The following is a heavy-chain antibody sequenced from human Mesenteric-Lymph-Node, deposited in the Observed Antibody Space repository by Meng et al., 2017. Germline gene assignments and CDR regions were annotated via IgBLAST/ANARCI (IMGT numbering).Heavy chain of an antibody. D-gene: IGHD3-10*01. CDR1: GGSISGFY. V-gene: IGHV4-4*07. CDR2: IYPSGSP. Sequence: SETLSLTCSVPGGSISGFYCSWIRQPAGKGLEWIGLIYPSGSPNYNPSLKSRVTMSVDTSKNQFSLTLTSVTAADTDVYYGVRGGDYSSGSYYNGWFDPWGQGTLVTVSS. J-gene: IGHJ5*02. CDR3: VRGGDYSSGSYYNGWFDP.